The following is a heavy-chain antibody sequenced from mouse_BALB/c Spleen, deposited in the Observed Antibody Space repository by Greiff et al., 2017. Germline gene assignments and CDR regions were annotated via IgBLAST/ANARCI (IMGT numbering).Heavy chain of an antibody. CDR1: GFTFSDYY. CDR3: ARDRGYGYDRAWFAY. Sequence: EVQGVESGGGLVKPGGSLKLSCAASGFTFSDYYMYWVRQTPEKRLEWVATISDGGSYTYYPDSVKGRFTISRDNAKNNLYLQMSSLKSEDTAMYYCARDRGYGYDRAWFAYWGQGTLVTVSA. J-gene: IGHJ3*01. CDR2: ISDGGSYT. D-gene: IGHD2-2*01. V-gene: IGHV5-4*02.